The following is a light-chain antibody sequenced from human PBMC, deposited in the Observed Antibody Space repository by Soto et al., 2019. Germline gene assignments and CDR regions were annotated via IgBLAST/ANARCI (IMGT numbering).Light chain of an antibody. J-gene: IGKJ1*01. V-gene: IGKV3-20*01. Sequence: EIVLTQSPGTLSLSPGERATLSCRASQSVSSSYLAWYQQKPGQAPRLLIYGASSRATGIPDRFSGSGSGKDFTLTISRLEPEDFAVYYCQQYGSSPTWTFGHGTKVDIK. CDR3: QQYGSSPTWT. CDR2: GAS. CDR1: QSVSSSY.